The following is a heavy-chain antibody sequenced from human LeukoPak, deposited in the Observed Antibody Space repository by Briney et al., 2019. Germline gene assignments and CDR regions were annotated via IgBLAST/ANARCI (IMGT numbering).Heavy chain of an antibody. D-gene: IGHD3-16*01. CDR1: GFTFDDYA. V-gene: IGHV3-9*01. CDR3: ARGGTAPGVY. CDR2: IRWSRGSI. J-gene: IGHJ4*02. Sequence: GGSLRLSCAASGFTFDDYAMHWVRQAPGNGLEWVSGIRWSRGSIGYADSVKGRFTSSRDNAKNSLYLQMNSLRVGDTAVYYCARGGTAPGVYWGQGTLVTVSS.